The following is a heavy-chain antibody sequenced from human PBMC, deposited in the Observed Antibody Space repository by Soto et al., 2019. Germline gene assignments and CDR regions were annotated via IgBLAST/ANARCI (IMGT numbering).Heavy chain of an antibody. V-gene: IGHV3-21*06. J-gene: IGHJ4*02. Sequence: GGSLRLSCAASGFTFSSYAMSWVRQAPGKGLEWVSSISSTTNYIYYGDSMKGRFTISRDNAKNSLYLEMNSLRAEDTAVYYCARESEDLTSNFDYWGQGTLVTVSS. CDR3: ARESEDLTSNFDY. CDR2: ISSTTNYI. CDR1: GFTFSSYA.